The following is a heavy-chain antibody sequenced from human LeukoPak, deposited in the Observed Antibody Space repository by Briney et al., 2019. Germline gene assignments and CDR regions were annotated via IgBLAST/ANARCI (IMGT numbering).Heavy chain of an antibody. Sequence: GASVKVSCKASGYTFTSYGISWVRQAPGQGLEWMGWNSGYNANTNHAQKFQGRVTMTTDTSTSTAYMDLRSLSSDDTAVYYCARDRQRFPLDYWGQGTLVTVSS. CDR1: GYTFTSYG. J-gene: IGHJ4*02. D-gene: IGHD5-12*01. CDR3: ARDRQRFPLDY. CDR2: NSGYNANT. V-gene: IGHV1-18*01.